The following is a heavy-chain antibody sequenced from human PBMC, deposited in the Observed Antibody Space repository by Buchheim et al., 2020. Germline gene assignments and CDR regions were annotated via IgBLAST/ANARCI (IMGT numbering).Heavy chain of an antibody. Sequence: QVQLPQWGAGLLKPSETLSVTCAVYGGSFSSNYWSWIRQPPGRGLEWIGEINHRGSTNYNPSLESRVTISVDTSKNQFSLQLSSLTVADTAVYFCARVAATGFLEYWGQGTL. CDR1: GGSFSSNY. V-gene: IGHV4-34*01. CDR2: INHRGST. D-gene: IGHD6-13*01. J-gene: IGHJ4*02. CDR3: ARVAATGFLEY.